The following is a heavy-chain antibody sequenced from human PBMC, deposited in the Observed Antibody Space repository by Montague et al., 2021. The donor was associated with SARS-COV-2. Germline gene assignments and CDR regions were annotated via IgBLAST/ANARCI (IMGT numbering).Heavy chain of an antibody. Sequence: SETLSLTCAVSGGFISSGNWWSWVRQPPGKGLEWIGEIFHSEAASYNPSLKSRLTISMDKSKNEFSLKLNSVTAADTAMYYCARDFVAAVPDRFDSWGQGVLVTVSS. CDR2: IFHSEAA. V-gene: IGHV4/OR15-8*02. CDR1: GGFISSGNW. CDR3: ARDFVAAVPDRFDS. D-gene: IGHD6-13*01. J-gene: IGHJ4*02.